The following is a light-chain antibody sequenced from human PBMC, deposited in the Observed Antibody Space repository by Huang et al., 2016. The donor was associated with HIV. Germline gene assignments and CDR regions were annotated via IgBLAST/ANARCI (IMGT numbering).Light chain of an antibody. J-gene: IGKJ1*01. CDR1: QSVATK. V-gene: IGKV3-15*01. CDR3: QQYNDWPRA. CDR2: GAS. Sequence: EIVMTQSPATLSVSPGERVTLSCRASQSVATKLAWYQHKPGQAPRLLIYGASSRATGVPARLSGSGSGTDFTLTIGSLQSEDFAVYYCQQYNDWPRAFGQGTKVEIK.